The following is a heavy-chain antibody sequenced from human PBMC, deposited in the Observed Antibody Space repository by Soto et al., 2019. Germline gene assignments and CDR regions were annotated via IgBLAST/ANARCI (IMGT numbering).Heavy chain of an antibody. D-gene: IGHD3-10*01. V-gene: IGHV1-46*01. CDR2: INPSGGST. CDR3: ARDRDYYGSRNNYLDP. J-gene: IGHJ5*02. CDR1: GYTFTSYY. Sequence: ASVKVSCTAAGYTFTSYYLHWGRQAPGQGPEWMGIINPSGGSTTYAQNFQGRITMTRDTSTSTVYMELSSLKSEDTAVYYCARDRDYYGSRNNYLDPWGQGTLVTVYS.